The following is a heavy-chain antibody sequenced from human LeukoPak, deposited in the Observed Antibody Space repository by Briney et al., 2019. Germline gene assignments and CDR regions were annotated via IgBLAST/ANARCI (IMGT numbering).Heavy chain of an antibody. CDR3: ARAPSGCVLCFDY. V-gene: IGHV1-8*01. CDR2: MSPNSGNT. D-gene: IGHD6-19*01. CDR1: GYTFTGYD. J-gene: IGHJ4*02. Sequence: ASVKVSCKASGYTFTGYDINWLRQATGQGLEWMGWMSPNSGNTGYAQKFQGRVTMTRNTSIGTAYMELTSLRSEDTAVYYCARAPSGCVLCFDYWGQGTLVTVSS.